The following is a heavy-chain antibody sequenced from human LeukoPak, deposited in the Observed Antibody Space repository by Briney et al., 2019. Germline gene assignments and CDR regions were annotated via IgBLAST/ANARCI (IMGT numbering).Heavy chain of an antibody. V-gene: IGHV4-61*02. D-gene: IGHD2-2*01. CDR1: GGSISSGSYC. CDR2: IYTSGST. CDR3: ARVGCSSTSCYDNWFDP. Sequence: SQTLSLTCTVSGGSISSGSYCWSWIRQPAGKGLEWIGRIYTSGSTNYNPSLKSRVTISVDTSKNQFSLKLSSVTAADTAVYYCARVGCSSTSCYDNWFDPWGQGTLVTVSS. J-gene: IGHJ5*02.